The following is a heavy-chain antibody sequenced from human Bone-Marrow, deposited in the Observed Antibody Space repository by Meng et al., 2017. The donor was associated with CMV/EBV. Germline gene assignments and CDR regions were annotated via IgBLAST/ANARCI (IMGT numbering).Heavy chain of an antibody. CDR3: AKDAGGEILWDD. D-gene: IGHD2-21*01. J-gene: IGHJ4*02. Sequence: GGSLRLSCAASGFTFNRCGMAWVRQAPGKGLEWVSTLNDVGSNTHYADSVKGRFTISRDNSKNTLYLEMNSLRVEDTAEYFCAKDAGGEILWDDWSQGTLVTVSS. CDR2: LNDVGSNT. CDR1: GFTFNRCG. V-gene: IGHV3-23*01.